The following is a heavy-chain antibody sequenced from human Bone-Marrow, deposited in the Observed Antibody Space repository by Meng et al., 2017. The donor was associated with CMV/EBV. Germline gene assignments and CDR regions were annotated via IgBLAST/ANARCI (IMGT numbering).Heavy chain of an antibody. Sequence: ASVKVSCKASGGTFSSYAINWVRQATGQGLEWMGWMNPNSGNAGYAQKFQGRVTMTRNTSINTAYMELSSLRSEDTAIYYCARNPRLGFFDDWGVGKLVTVSS. D-gene: IGHD2-21*01. CDR2: MNPNSGNA. CDR3: ARNPRLGFFDD. V-gene: IGHV1-8*02. CDR1: GGTFSSYA. J-gene: IGHJ4*02.